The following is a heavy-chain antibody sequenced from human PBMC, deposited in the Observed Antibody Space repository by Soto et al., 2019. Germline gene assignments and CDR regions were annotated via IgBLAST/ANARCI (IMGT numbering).Heavy chain of an antibody. J-gene: IGHJ5*02. CDR2: IVPMFGTA. CDR1: GGTFGNSA. D-gene: IGHD3-3*01. V-gene: IGHV1-69*12. Sequence: QVQLVQSGAEVKKPGSSVNVSCKTSGGTFGNSAVTWVRQAPGQGLEWLGGIVPMFGTANYAQKFQGRVTITAAESTITAYRELSSLKTDDTAVYYCARDGDPQSAFWSGPLGGGRFDPWGQGTLVTVSS. CDR3: ARDGDPQSAFWSGPLGGGRFDP.